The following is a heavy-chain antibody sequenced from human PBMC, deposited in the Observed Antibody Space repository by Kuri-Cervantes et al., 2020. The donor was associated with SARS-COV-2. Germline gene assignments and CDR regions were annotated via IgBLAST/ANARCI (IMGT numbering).Heavy chain of an antibody. V-gene: IGHV1-8*03. CDR2: MNPHSENT. CDR3: ARDCSGTDCYIIIYAMSD. CDR1: GYTFTSYD. J-gene: IGHJ4*02. D-gene: IGHD2-2*01. Sequence: ASVKVSCKASGYTFTSYDINWLRQASGQGLEWLGWMNPHSENTGYAQKFQGRVTVTADESTSTVYMELTSLRSDDTAVYYCARDCSGTDCYIIIYAMSDWGQGTLVTVSS.